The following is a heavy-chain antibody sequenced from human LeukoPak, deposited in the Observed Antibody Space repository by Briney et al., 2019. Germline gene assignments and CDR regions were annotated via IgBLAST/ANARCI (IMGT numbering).Heavy chain of an antibody. CDR2: ISQDGSEK. CDR1: GFTFSSYW. J-gene: IGHJ4*02. V-gene: IGHV3-7*01. D-gene: IGHD1-1*01. Sequence: SGGSLRLSCAASGFTFSSYWMSWLRHAPGKWLEWVATISQDGSEKFYVDSAKGRFTVSRDNAKTSLYLQMNSLRAEDTAVYYCAREANARFDYWGQGTLVTVSS. CDR3: AREANARFDY.